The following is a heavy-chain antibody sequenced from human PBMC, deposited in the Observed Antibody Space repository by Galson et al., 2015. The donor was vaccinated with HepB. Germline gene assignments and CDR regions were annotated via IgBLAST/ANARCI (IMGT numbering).Heavy chain of an antibody. CDR3: GIVPGPMDV. J-gene: IGHJ6*03. Sequence: SLRLSCAASGFTFSHYGMVWVRQVPGKGLEWMSFISRHGDTKLYADSVKGRFSISRDNSGNTLHLLMNSLSAEDEAVYFCGIVPGPMDVWGKGTTVTVSS. CDR1: GFTFSHYG. D-gene: IGHD3-16*02. V-gene: IGHV3-30*03. CDR2: ISRHGDTK.